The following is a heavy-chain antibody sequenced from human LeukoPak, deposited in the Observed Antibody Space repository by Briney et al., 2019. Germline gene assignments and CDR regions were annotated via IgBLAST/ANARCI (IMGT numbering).Heavy chain of an antibody. Sequence: PGGSLRLSCAASGFTFSSYAMHWVRQAPGKGLEWVSSISSSSSYIYYADSVKGRFTISRDNAKNSLYLQMNSLRAEDTAVYYCARDQTTDDAFDIWGQGTMVTVSS. V-gene: IGHV3-21*01. J-gene: IGHJ3*02. CDR1: GFTFSSYA. D-gene: IGHD4-17*01. CDR3: ARDQTTDDAFDI. CDR2: ISSSSSYI.